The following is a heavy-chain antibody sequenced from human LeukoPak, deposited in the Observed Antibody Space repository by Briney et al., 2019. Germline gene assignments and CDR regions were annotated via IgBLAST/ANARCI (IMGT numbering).Heavy chain of an antibody. CDR3: ARDIHSVAFDI. J-gene: IGHJ3*02. V-gene: IGHV3-74*01. Sequence: GGSLRLSCAASGFTFSSYWMHWVRQAPGKGLVWVSRINSDGSSTSYADSVKGRFTISRDNAKNSLYLQMNSLRAEDTAVYYCARDIHSVAFDIWGQGTMVTVSS. CDR2: INSDGSST. CDR1: GFTFSSYW.